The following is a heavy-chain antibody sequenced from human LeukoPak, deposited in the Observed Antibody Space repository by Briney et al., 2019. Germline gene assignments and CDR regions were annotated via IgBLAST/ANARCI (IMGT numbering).Heavy chain of an antibody. CDR3: ATTSERGSYLFY. J-gene: IGHJ4*02. V-gene: IGHV1-58*02. CDR2: IVVGSGNT. Sequence: PLASVKVSCKASGFTFTSSAMQWVRQARGQRLEWIGWIVVGSGNTNYAQKFQGRVTMTEDTSTDTAYMELSSLRSEDTAVYYCATTSERGSYLFYWGQGTLVTVSS. CDR1: GFTFTSSA. D-gene: IGHD1-26*01.